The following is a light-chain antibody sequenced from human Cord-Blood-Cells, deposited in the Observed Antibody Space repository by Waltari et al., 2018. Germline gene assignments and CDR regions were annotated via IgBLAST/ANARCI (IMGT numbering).Light chain of an antibody. Sequence: QSALTQPASVSGSPGQSITISCTGTSSDVGSYNLVSWYQQHPGKAPNLMIYEGSKRPSGISTSFSGSKSGNTASLTISGLQAEDEADYYCCSYEGSSNVVFGGGTKLTVL. CDR3: CSYEGSSNVV. CDR2: EGS. V-gene: IGLV2-23*01. CDR1: SSDVGSYNL. J-gene: IGLJ2*01.